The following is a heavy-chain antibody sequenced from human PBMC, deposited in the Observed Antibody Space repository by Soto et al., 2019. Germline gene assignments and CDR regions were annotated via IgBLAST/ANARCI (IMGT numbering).Heavy chain of an antibody. CDR1: GFTFSDYY. CDR3: AKGRSYYYYYGVDV. CDR2: ISSSSSYT. J-gene: IGHJ6*02. Sequence: GGSMRLSCAASGFTFSDYYMSWIRQAPGKGLEWVSYISSSSSYTYYADSVKGRFTISRDNSKSTLYLQMNSLRAEDTALYYCAKGRSYYYYYGVDVWGQGTTVTVSS. V-gene: IGHV3-11*05.